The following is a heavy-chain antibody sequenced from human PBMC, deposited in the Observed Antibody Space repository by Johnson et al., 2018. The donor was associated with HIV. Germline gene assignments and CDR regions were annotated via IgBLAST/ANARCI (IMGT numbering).Heavy chain of an antibody. CDR3: ASTRLGAFDI. CDR1: GFTFSDYY. D-gene: IGHD6-6*01. J-gene: IGHJ3*02. V-gene: IGHV3-11*04. Sequence: QVQLVESGGGLVKPGGSLRLSCAASGFTFSDYYINWIRQAPGKGLEWVSYIDSSGSGIYYADSVKGRFTISRDNSGNTLYLQMDSLRVEDTAVYYCASTRLGAFDIWGQGTMVTVSS. CDR2: IDSSGSGI.